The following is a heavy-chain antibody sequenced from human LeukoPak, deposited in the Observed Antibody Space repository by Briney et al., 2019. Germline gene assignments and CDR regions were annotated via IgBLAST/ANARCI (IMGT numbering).Heavy chain of an antibody. J-gene: IGHJ4*02. CDR1: GGSISSYY. V-gene: IGHV4-59*01. CDR3: ARAQQLGGEFDY. Sequence: SETLSLTCTVSGGSISSYYWSWIRQPPGKGLEWIGYIYYSGSTNYNPSLKGRVTISVDTSKNQFSLKLSSVTAADTAVYYCARAQQLGGEFDYWGQGTLVTVSS. CDR2: IYYSGST. D-gene: IGHD6-13*01.